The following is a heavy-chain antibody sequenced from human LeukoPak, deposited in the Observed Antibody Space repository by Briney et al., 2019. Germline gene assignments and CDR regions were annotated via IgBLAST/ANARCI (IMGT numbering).Heavy chain of an antibody. J-gene: IGHJ5*02. CDR3: ASQPQGARFPWFDP. CDR1: GGTFSSYA. D-gene: IGHD3-3*01. Sequence: SVKVSCEASGGTFSSYAISWVRQAPGQGLEWMGGIIPIFGTANYAQKFQGRVTITADESTSTAYMELSSLRSEDTAVYYCASQPQGARFPWFDPWGQGTLVTVSS. CDR2: IIPIFGTA. V-gene: IGHV1-69*13.